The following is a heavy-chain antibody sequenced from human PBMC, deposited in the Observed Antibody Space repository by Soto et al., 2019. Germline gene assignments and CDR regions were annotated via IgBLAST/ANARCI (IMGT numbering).Heavy chain of an antibody. Sequence: GGSLRLSCSASGFTFSSYAMHWVRQAPGKGLEYVSAISGNGGSTYYADSVKGRFTISRDNSKNTLYPQMNSLRAEDTAVYYCAKDFSPSLGYCSSTSCLAAFDYWGQGTLVTVSS. D-gene: IGHD2-2*01. J-gene: IGHJ4*02. CDR2: ISGNGGST. V-gene: IGHV3-64*04. CDR3: AKDFSPSLGYCSSTSCLAAFDY. CDR1: GFTFSSYA.